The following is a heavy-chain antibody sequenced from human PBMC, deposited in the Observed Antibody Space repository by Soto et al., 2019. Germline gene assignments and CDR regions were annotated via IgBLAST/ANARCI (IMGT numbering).Heavy chain of an antibody. CDR2: INPKSGGT. CDR1: GYIFSDNY. J-gene: IGHJ4*02. CDR3: ARAREDSSGWFDY. D-gene: IGHD3-22*01. Sequence: QVQLVQSGAEVKQPGASMKVSCKASGYIFSDNYIPWVRQAPGQGLEWMAWINPKSGGTNYARNFQGRVTLTRDTSISTAYMDLSRLTSEDTAVYYCARAREDSSGWFDYWGQGTLGTVSS. V-gene: IGHV1-2*02.